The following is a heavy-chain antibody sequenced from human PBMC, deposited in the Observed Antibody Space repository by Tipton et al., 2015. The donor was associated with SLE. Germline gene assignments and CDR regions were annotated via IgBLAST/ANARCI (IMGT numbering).Heavy chain of an antibody. CDR3: FCLRRYDNFGY. CDR2: IRSKTYSGTT. V-gene: IGHV3-49*03. Sequence: RSLRLSCTTSGFRFGDYDVTWFRQAPGKGLEWVGVIRSKTYSGTTQYAASVRGRFTISRDDSKSIAYLHMNSLRTEDTAIYYCFCLRRYDNFGYWGQGTLVTVSS. D-gene: IGHD3-9*01. J-gene: IGHJ4*02. CDR1: GFRFGDYD.